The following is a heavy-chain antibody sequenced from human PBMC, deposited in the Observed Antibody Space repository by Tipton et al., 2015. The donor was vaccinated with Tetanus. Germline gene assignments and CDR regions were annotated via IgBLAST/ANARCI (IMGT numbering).Heavy chain of an antibody. V-gene: IGHV3-21*01. CDR3: AREESGGGFDY. CDR1: GFTFSSHA. D-gene: IGHD3-16*01. CDR2: ISTTGHST. Sequence: SLRLSCATSGFTFSSHAMNWVRQAPGKGLKWDSSISTTGHSTFYAASVKGRFTISRDNAQSSLFLQMNSLKAEDTALYYCAREESGGGFDYWGQGTLFTVSS. J-gene: IGHJ4*02.